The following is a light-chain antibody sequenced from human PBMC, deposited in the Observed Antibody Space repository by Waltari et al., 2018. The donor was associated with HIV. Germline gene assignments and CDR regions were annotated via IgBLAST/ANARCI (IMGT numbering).Light chain of an antibody. J-gene: IGLJ2*01. CDR1: SSNIGNNY. CDR3: GTWDSSLSAGGV. CDR2: DNN. V-gene: IGLV1-51*01. Sequence: QSVLTQPPSVSAAPGQKVTISCSGSSSNIGNNYVSWYQKLPGTAPKLLIYDNNKRRTGIPDRFSGSKSGTSATLGITGRQTGDEADYYCGTWDSSLSAGGVFGGGTKLTVL.